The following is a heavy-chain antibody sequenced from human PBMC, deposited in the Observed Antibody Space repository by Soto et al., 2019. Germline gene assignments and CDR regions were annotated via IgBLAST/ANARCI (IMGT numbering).Heavy chain of an antibody. D-gene: IGHD3-10*01. J-gene: IGHJ6*02. CDR3: AKSRSYYYYGMDV. V-gene: IGHV3-23*01. Sequence: EVQLLESGGGLVQPGGSLRLSCAASGFTFSSYAMSWVRQAPGKGREWVSAISGSGGSTYYADSVKGRFTISRDNSKNTLYLQMNSLRAEDTAVYYCAKSRSYYYYGMDVWGQGTTVTVSS. CDR2: ISGSGGST. CDR1: GFTFSSYA.